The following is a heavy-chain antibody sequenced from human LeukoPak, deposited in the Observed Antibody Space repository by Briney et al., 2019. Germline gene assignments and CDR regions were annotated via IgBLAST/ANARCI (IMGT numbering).Heavy chain of an antibody. V-gene: IGHV3-7*01. CDR3: ARDKQVGATYFDY. CDR1: GFTFNNYW. J-gene: IGHJ4*02. Sequence: PGGSLRLSCAASGFTFNNYWMTWVRQAPGMGLEWVANIKQDGSEKYYVDSVKGRFTISRDIAKNSLYLQMNSLRAEDTAVYYCARDKQVGATYFDYWGQGTLVTVSS. CDR2: IKQDGSEK. D-gene: IGHD1-26*01.